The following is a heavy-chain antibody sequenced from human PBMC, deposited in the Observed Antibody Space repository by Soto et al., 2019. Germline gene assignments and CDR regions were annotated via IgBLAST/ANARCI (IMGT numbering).Heavy chain of an antibody. Sequence: QLQLQEAGPGQVNPSETLALTCNVSGCAISGSTYHWGWIRQPPGKGLVWIGSIYYNGDSYYNPSLRSRVALSGDTSQNQFSLRLHSVTVADTAVDFCFVLWGSSSPWWGQGTLFTVSS. J-gene: IGHJ1*01. V-gene: IGHV4-39*01. CDR2: IYYNGDS. CDR1: GCAISGSTYH. CDR3: FVLWGSSSPW. D-gene: IGHD1-26*01.